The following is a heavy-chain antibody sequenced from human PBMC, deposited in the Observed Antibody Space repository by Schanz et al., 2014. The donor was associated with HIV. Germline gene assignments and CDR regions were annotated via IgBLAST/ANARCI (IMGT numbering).Heavy chain of an antibody. CDR2: IIPIFATP. D-gene: IGHD1-20*01. V-gene: IGHV1-69*01. J-gene: IGHJ4*02. Sequence: QVQLVQSGAEVMEPGASVKISCRASRDTFTGDFMHWVRQAPGQGLEWMGGIIPIFATPNYAQKFQGRVTITADESTSTAYMELSSLRSEDTAIYFCATNRYNLLPFDFWGQGTLVTVSS. CDR1: RDTFTGDF. CDR3: ATNRYNLLPFDF.